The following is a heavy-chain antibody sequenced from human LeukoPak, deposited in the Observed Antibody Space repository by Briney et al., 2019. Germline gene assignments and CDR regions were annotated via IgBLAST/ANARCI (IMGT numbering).Heavy chain of an antibody. CDR1: GGSFSGYY. J-gene: IGHJ6*03. CDR3: ARVGRITETRRANYYYYYYMDV. V-gene: IGHV4-34*01. Sequence: PSETLSLTCAVYGGSFSGYYWSWIRQPPGKGLEWIGEINHSGSTNYNPSLKSRVTISVDTSKNQFSLKLSSVTAADTAVYYCARVGRITETRRANYYYYYYMDVWGKGTTVTVSS. CDR2: INHSGST. D-gene: IGHD1-7*01.